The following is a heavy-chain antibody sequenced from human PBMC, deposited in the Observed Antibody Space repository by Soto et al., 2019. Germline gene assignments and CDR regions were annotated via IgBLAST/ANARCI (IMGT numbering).Heavy chain of an antibody. J-gene: IGHJ6*02. V-gene: IGHV5-10-1*01. CDR3: ARAAGVVIINGMDV. Sequence: GGSLSLSCAASGFTFGIYAMSWVRQMPGKGLEWMGRIDPSDSYTNYSPSFQGHVTISADKSISTAYLQWSSLKASDTAMYYCARAAGVVIINGMDVWGQGTTVTVSS. D-gene: IGHD3-3*01. CDR2: IDPSDSYT. CDR1: GFTFGIYA.